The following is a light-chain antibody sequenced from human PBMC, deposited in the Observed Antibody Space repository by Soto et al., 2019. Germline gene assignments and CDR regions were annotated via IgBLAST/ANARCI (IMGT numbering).Light chain of an antibody. J-gene: IGLJ2*01. CDR3: QVWDNTSDHVV. CDR1: NIGSKS. Sequence: SYELTQPPSVSVAPGKTARITCGGNNIGSKSVHWYQQKPGQAPVLVIYYDSDRPLGIPERFSGSNSGNTATLTISRVEAGDEADYYCQVWDNTSDHVVFGGGTKLTVL. CDR2: YDS. V-gene: IGLV3-21*04.